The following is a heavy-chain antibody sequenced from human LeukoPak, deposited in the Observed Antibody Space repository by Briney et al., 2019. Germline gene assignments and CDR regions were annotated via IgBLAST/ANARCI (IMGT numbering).Heavy chain of an antibody. J-gene: IGHJ6*02. Sequence: ASVKVSCKASGYTFTSYGISWVRQAPGQGLEWMGWISAYNGNTNYAQKLQGRVTMTTDTSTSTAYMELRSLRSDGTAVYYCARGRYDILTQRLYYYYYGMDVWGQGTTVTVSS. CDR2: ISAYNGNT. CDR3: ARGRYDILTQRLYYYYYGMDV. D-gene: IGHD3-9*01. V-gene: IGHV1-18*01. CDR1: GYTFTSYG.